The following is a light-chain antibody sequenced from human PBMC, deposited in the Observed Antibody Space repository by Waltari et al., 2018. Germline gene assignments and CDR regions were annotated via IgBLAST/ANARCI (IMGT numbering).Light chain of an antibody. CDR1: SIDIGSYNF. CDR2: EVT. J-gene: IGLJ2*01. Sequence: QSALTPPPSASGSPGQSVTISCTGTSIDIGSYNFVSWYQHHPGKAPKLIIYEVTQRPAGVPDRFSGSKSGNTASLTVSGLQAEDEADYYCASFVGTNNFRVFGGGTRVTVL. CDR3: ASFVGTNNFRV. V-gene: IGLV2-8*01.